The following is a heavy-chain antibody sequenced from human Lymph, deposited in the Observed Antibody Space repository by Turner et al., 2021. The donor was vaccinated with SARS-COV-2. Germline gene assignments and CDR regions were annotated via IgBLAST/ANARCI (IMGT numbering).Heavy chain of an antibody. CDR3: AKDPGYCSGGSCYSRTYFDF. D-gene: IGHD2-15*01. J-gene: IGHJ4*02. V-gene: IGHV3-43*02. Sequence: EVQLVASGGCVVQPGGSLSLSCPASGFPFDDYGMHWVRQAPGKGLEWVSLISGDGGGTYYADSVKGRFTISRDNSKNSLSLQMNSLRAEDTALYYCAKDPGYCSGGSCYSRTYFDFWGQGTLVTVSA. CDR2: ISGDGGGT. CDR1: GFPFDDYG.